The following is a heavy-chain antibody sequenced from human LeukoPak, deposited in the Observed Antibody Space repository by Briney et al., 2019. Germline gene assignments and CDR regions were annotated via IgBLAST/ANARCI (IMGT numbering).Heavy chain of an antibody. D-gene: IGHD4-17*01. V-gene: IGHV3-21*01. J-gene: IGHJ4*02. Sequence: KPGGSLRLSCAASGFTFSSYSMNWVRQAPGKGLEWVSSISSSSSYIYYADSVKSRFTISRDNAKNSLYLQMNSLRAEDTAVYYCARDRTTVTAFGYWGQGTLVTVSS. CDR1: GFTFSSYS. CDR2: ISSSSSYI. CDR3: ARDRTTVTAFGY.